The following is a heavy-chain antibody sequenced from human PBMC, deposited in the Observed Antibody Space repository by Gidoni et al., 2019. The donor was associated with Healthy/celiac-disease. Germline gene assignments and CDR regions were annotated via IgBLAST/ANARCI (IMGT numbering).Heavy chain of an antibody. CDR3: TRHMTTVRDTGDY. CDR1: GFTFSGSA. D-gene: IGHD4-4*01. V-gene: IGHV3-73*01. Sequence: GGGLVQPGGSLKLSCAASGFTFSGSAMHWVRQASGKGLEWVGRIRSKANSYATAYAASVKGRFTISRDDSKNTAYLQMNSLKTEDTAVYYCTRHMTTVRDTGDYWGQGTLVTVSS. CDR2: IRSKANSYAT. J-gene: IGHJ4*02.